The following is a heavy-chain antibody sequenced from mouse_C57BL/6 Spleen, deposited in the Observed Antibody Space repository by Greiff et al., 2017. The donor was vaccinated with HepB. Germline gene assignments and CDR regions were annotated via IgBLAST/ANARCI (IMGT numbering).Heavy chain of an antibody. V-gene: IGHV5-6*01. J-gene: IGHJ1*03. CDR2: ISSGGSYT. D-gene: IGHD1-1*01. CDR3: ARRRFSYDWYFDV. Sequence: EVQLVESGGDLVKPGGSLKLSCAASGFTFSSYGMSWVRQTPDKRLEWVATISSGGSYTYYPDSVKGRFTISRDNAKNTLYLQMSSLKSEDTAMYYCARRRFSYDWYFDVWGTGTTVTVSS. CDR1: GFTFSSYG.